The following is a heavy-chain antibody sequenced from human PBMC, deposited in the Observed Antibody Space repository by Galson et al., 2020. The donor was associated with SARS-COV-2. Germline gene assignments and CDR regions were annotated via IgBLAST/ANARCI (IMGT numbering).Heavy chain of an antibody. Sequence: SGPTLVKPTQTLTLTCTFSGFSLTTKNVGVGWIRQPPGKALEWLALIYWDDDKRYSPPLKSRLTITKDTSKNQVVLTMTNMDPVDTATYSCARRLLIYDNIWGHYGFFDSWGQGALVTVSS. CDR3: ARRLLIYDNIWGHYGFFDS. CDR1: GFSLTTKNVG. V-gene: IGHV2-5*02. J-gene: IGHJ4*02. CDR2: IYWDDDK. D-gene: IGHD3-16*01.